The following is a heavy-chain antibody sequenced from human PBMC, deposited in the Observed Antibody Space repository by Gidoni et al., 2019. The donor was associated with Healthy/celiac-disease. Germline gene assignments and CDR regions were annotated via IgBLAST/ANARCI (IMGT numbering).Heavy chain of an antibody. D-gene: IGHD6-19*01. CDR2: IRYDGSNK. V-gene: IGHV3-30*02. CDR3: AKFTASSGWYSDYYYYMDV. CDR1: GFTFSSYG. Sequence: QVQLVESGGGVVQPGGSLRLSCASSGFTFSSYGMHWVRQAPGKGLEWVAFIRYDGSNKYYADSVKGRFTISRDNSKNTLYLQMNSLRAEDTAVYYCAKFTASSGWYSDYYYYMDVWGKGTTVTVSS. J-gene: IGHJ6*03.